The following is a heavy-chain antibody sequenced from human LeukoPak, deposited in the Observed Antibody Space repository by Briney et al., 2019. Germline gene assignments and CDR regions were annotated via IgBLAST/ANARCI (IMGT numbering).Heavy chain of an antibody. CDR2: IRPEGTEK. D-gene: IGHD4-23*01. Sequence: GGSLRLSCAASGFSFSSYWMSWVRQAPGKGLEWVATIRPEGTEKYYANSVSGRFTISRDNAKNSLFLQMSNLRAEDTAMFYCARSSRGSIYAYGGVFDYWGQGTLVTVSS. CDR3: ARSSRGSIYAYGGVFDY. CDR1: GFSFSSYW. J-gene: IGHJ4*02. V-gene: IGHV3-7*01.